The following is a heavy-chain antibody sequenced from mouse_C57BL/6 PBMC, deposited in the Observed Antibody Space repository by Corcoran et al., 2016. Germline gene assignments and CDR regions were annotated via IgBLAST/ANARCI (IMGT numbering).Heavy chain of an antibody. CDR2: INTYSGVP. CDR1: GYTFTTSG. D-gene: IGHD4-1*01. J-gene: IGHJ2*01. V-gene: IGHV9-3*01. CDR3: ARRLTGYFDY. Sequence: QIQLVQSGPELKKPGETVKISCTASGYTFTTSGMSWVKQAPGKGLKWMGWINTYSGVPTYADDFKGRFAFSLETSASTAYLQINNLKNEDTATYFCARRLTGYFDYWGQGTTLTVSS.